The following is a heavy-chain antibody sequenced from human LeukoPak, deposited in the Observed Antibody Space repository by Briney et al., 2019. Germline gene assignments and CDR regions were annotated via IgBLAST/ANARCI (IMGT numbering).Heavy chain of an antibody. V-gene: IGHV4-39*01. D-gene: IGHD3-16*02. CDR3: ARRDDYVWGSYRPLLYYFDY. Sequence: PSETLSLTCTVSGGSISSSSYYWGWIRQPSGKGLEWIGSIYYSGSTYYNPSLKSRVTISVDTSKNQFSLKLSSVTAADTAVYYCARRDDYVWGSYRPLLYYFDYWGQGTLVTVSS. J-gene: IGHJ4*02. CDR2: IYYSGST. CDR1: GGSISSSSYY.